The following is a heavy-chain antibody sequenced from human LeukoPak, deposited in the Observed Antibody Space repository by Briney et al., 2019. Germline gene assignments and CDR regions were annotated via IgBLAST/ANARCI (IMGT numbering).Heavy chain of an antibody. J-gene: IGHJ4*02. CDR2: IYTSGST. CDR3: AGSYVTMVRGVSRYFDY. V-gene: IGHV4-4*07. D-gene: IGHD3-10*01. Sequence: PSETLSLTCTVSGGSISSYYWSWIRQPAGKGLEWIGRIYTSGSTNYNPSLKSRVTMSVDTSKNQFSLKLSSVTAADTAVYYCAGSYVTMVRGVSRYFDYWGQGTLVTVSS. CDR1: GGSISSYY.